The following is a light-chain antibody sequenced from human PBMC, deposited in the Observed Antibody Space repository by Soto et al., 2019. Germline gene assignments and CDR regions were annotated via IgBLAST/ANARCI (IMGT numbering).Light chain of an antibody. CDR3: QQRSSWPLT. CDR2: DAS. Sequence: EIVLTQSPATLSLSPGDRATLACRASQSVSTYLAWYQQKPGQAPRDVIYDASNRATGIPPRFSGSGSGTDFTLTISSLEPEDFAVYYCQQRSSWPLTFGQGTKVEIK. CDR1: QSVSTY. V-gene: IGKV3-11*01. J-gene: IGKJ1*01.